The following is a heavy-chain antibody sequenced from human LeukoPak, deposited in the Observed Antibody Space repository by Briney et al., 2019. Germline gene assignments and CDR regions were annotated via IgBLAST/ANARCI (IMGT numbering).Heavy chain of an antibody. D-gene: IGHD1-26*01. J-gene: IGHJ4*02. CDR2: ITASGTAM. Sequence: GGPLRLSCAASGFTFGSYSMNWVRQAPGKGLEWVSHITASGTAMFYADSVKGRFTISRDNAKNSLYLQMNSLRDEDTAVYYCASSGSYRFDYWGQGTLVTVSS. CDR3: ASSGSYRFDY. V-gene: IGHV3-48*02. CDR1: GFTFGSYS.